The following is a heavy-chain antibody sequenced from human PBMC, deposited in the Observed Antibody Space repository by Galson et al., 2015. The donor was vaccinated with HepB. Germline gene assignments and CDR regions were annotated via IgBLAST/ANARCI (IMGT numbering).Heavy chain of an antibody. V-gene: IGHV4-31*03. D-gene: IGHD3-3*01. J-gene: IGHJ4*02. CDR3: ARVPRITIFGVGHSFDY. Sequence: TLSLTCTVSGGSISSGGYYWSWIRQHPGKGLEWIGYIYYSGSTYYNPSLKSRATISVDTSKNQFSLKLSSVTAADTAVYYCARVPRITIFGVGHSFDYWGQGTLVTVSS. CDR2: IYYSGST. CDR1: GGSISSGGYY.